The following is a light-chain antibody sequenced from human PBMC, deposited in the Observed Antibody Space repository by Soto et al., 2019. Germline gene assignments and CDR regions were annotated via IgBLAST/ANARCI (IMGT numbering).Light chain of an antibody. CDR1: SSDVGSYDY. J-gene: IGLJ1*01. CDR2: DVN. V-gene: IGLV2-8*01. Sequence: QSVLIQPPSVSGSPGQSVTISCTGTSSDVGSYDYVSWYQQHPGTVPKPLIYDVNTQPSGVPDRFSGSKSGNTASLTVSGLQAADEADYYCTSYAGPDAHYVFGPGPKVT. CDR3: TSYAGPDAHYV.